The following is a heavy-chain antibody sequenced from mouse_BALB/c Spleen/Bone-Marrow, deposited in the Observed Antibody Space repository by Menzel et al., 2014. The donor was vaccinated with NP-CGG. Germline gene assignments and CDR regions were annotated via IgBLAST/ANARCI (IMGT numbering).Heavy chain of an antibody. V-gene: IGHV14-3*02. J-gene: IGHJ4*01. CDR1: GFNIKDTY. CDR2: IGPANGNT. CDR3: SSYAMHY. Sequence: EQLKESGAELVKPGASVKLSCTDSGFNIKDTYMHWVKQRPEQGLEWIGRIGPANGNTKYDPKFQGKATITADTSSNTAYLQLSSLTSEDTAVYYGSSYAMHYWARGTPFPVSS.